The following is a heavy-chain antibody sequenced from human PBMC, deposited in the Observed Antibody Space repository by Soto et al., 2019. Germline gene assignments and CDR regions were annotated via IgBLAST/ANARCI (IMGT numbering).Heavy chain of an antibody. Sequence: QTLSLTCAISGDSVSSNSAAWNWIRQSPSRGLECLGRTYYRSKWYNDYAESVKSRITINPDTSKNQFSLHLNSVTPEDTAVYYCARDPPDFHSAFDYWGQGTLVTVSS. V-gene: IGHV6-1*01. D-gene: IGHD4-4*01. CDR3: ARDPPDFHSAFDY. J-gene: IGHJ4*02. CDR1: GDSVSSNSAA. CDR2: TYYRSKWYN.